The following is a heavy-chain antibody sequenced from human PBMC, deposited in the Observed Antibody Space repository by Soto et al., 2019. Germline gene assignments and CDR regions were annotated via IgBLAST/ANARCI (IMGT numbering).Heavy chain of an antibody. CDR1: GFKYTDFA. CDR3: ARRAWDRYYAIDV. J-gene: IGHJ6*02. Sequence: VQLVESGGGEVQPGRSLRLSCAASGFKYTDFALHWVRQAPGKGLEWVAIISYDGSDKYYADSVKGRFVISRDNPKKTMYREMNTPRPEDAAVYFCARRAWDRYYAIDVGGQGTTVTVFS. CDR2: ISYDGSDK. V-gene: IGHV3-30*09. D-gene: IGHD1-26*01.